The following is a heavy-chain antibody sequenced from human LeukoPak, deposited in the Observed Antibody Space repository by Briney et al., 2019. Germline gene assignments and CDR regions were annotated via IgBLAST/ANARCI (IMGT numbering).Heavy chain of an antibody. CDR2: IYTSGST. CDR3: ARAEDYYGSGSYLDY. Sequence: SETLSLTCTVSGGSISSYYWSWIRQPAGKRLEWIGRIYTSGSTNYNPSLKSRVTMSVDTSKNQFSLKLSSVTAADTAVYYCARAEDYYGSGSYLDYWGQGTLVTVSS. D-gene: IGHD3-10*01. J-gene: IGHJ4*02. CDR1: GGSISSYY. V-gene: IGHV4-4*07.